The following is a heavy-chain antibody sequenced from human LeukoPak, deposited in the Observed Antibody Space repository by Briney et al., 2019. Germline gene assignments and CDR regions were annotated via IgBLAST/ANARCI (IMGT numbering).Heavy chain of an antibody. J-gene: IGHJ5*02. CDR1: GYSISSGYS. CDR3: ARGPGRIAVAGS. D-gene: IGHD6-19*01. Sequence: PSETLSLTCAVSGYSISSGYSWGWIRQPPGKGLEWIGSIYHSESTYYNPSLKSGVIISVGTCKNQFALKLSSVAAADTAVYYCARGPGRIAVAGSWGQGTLVTVSS. V-gene: IGHV4-38-2*01. CDR2: IYHSEST.